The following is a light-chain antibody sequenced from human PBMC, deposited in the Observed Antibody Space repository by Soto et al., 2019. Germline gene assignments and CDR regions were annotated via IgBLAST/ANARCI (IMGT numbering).Light chain of an antibody. CDR3: SSYAGNGAWV. CDR2: EDT. J-gene: IGLJ3*02. V-gene: IGLV2-14*02. Sequence: QSALTQPASVSGSPGQSITISCTGTSSDVGSYNLVSWYQQHPGKAPKLIIYEDTKRPSGVSNRFSGSKSGNTASLTISGLQAEDEADYYCSSYAGNGAWVFGGGTKVTVL. CDR1: SSDVGSYNL.